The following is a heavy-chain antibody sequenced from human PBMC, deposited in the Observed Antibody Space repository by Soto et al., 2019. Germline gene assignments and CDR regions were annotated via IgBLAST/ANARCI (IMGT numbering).Heavy chain of an antibody. D-gene: IGHD6-13*01. J-gene: IGHJ5*02. CDR1: GFTFSTYS. Sequence: EVQLVESGGGLVQPGGSLRLSCAASGFTFSTYSMNWVRQAPGKGLASVSYISSSTIHYADSVKGRFTISRANAKNSLHLQMNSLRPQDTAVYYCAGQGGSRLNWFDPWGQGTLVTVSS. CDR2: ISSSTI. CDR3: AGQGGSRLNWFDP. V-gene: IGHV3-48*01.